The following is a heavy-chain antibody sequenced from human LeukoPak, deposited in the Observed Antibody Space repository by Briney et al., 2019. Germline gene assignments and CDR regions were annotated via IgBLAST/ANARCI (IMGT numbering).Heavy chain of an antibody. J-gene: IGHJ4*02. CDR1: GFTFTSYA. D-gene: IGHD3-16*01. V-gene: IGHV3-23*01. Sequence: PGGSLRLSCAASGFTFTSYAMSWVRQAPGKGLEWVSAISGSGGSTYYADSVKGRFTISRDNAKNLLYLQMNSLRAEDTAVYYCARDFRGRGEPLDYWGQGTLVTVSS. CDR2: ISGSGGST. CDR3: ARDFRGRGEPLDY.